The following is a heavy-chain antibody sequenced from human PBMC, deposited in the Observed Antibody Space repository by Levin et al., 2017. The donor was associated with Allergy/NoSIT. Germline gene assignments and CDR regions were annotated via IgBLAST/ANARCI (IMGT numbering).Heavy chain of an antibody. Sequence: GESLKISCAASGFTFSSCAMSWVRQAPGKGLEWVSSISRSGGSTYHADSVKGRFTISRDNSKNTLYLQMNSLRVEDTAVYYCAKIIVEGGVDYWGQGTLVTVSS. CDR2: ISRSGGST. J-gene: IGHJ4*02. D-gene: IGHD2/OR15-2a*01. CDR3: AKIIVEGGVDY. CDR1: GFTFSSCA. V-gene: IGHV3-23*01.